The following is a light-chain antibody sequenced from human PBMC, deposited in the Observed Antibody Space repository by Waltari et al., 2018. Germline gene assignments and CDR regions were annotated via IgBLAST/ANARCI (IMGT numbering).Light chain of an antibody. J-gene: IGKJ2*01. CDR2: RAS. Sequence: ETLMTQSPATQSVSPGERATLSCRASQSVTTKLAWYQQKPGQAPSLLIYRASPRATGVPARFSGSGSGTEFTLTINALQSEDFAVYYCHQYNNWPPNTFGQGTLLEIK. V-gene: IGKV3-15*01. CDR3: HQYNNWPPNT. CDR1: QSVTTK.